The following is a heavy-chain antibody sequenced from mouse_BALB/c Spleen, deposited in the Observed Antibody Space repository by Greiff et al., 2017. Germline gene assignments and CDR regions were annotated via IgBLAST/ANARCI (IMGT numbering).Heavy chain of an antibody. D-gene: IGHD2-4*01. CDR3: AREEDYDVWFAY. CDR1: GFTFSSYA. Sequence: DVTLVESGGGLVKPGGSLKLSCAASGFTFSSYAMSWVRQTPEKRLEWVASISSGGSTYYPDSVKGRFTISRDNARNILYLQMSSLRSEDTAMYYCAREEDYDVWFAYWGQGTLVTVSA. J-gene: IGHJ3*01. CDR2: ISSGGST. V-gene: IGHV5-6-5*01.